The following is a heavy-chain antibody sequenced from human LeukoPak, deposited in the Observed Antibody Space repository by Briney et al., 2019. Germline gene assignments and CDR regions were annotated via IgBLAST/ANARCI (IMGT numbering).Heavy chain of an antibody. CDR1: GGSISSSSYY. CDR3: ARHSRYQLLADCHY. J-gene: IGHJ4*02. V-gene: IGHV4-39*01. D-gene: IGHD2-2*01. CDR2: IYYSGTT. Sequence: SETLSLTCAISGGSIVSGGSISSSSYYWGWIRQPPGVGLEWIGSIYYSGTTYYNPSLKSQVTISVDTSKNQFSLKLSSATAADTAVYYCARHSRYQLLADCHYWGQGTLVTVSS.